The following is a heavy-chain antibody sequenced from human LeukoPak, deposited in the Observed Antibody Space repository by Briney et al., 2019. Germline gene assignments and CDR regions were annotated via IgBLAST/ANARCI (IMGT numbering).Heavy chain of an antibody. D-gene: IGHD3-22*01. CDR3: ARKMMSYYDSSGYPMPPDY. V-gene: IGHV3-30-3*01. CDR2: ISFDGTNK. J-gene: IGHJ4*02. CDR1: GFTFSSYA. Sequence: PGGSLRLSCAASGFTFSSYAMHWVRQAPGKGLEWVALISFDGTNKYYADSVKGRFTISRDNSKNTLYLQMNSLRAEDTAVYYCARKMMSYYDSSGYPMPPDYWGQGTLVTVSS.